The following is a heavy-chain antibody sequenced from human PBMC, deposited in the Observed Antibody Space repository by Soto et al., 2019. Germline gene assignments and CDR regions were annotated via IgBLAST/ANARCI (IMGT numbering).Heavy chain of an antibody. CDR2: IDGSGGST. V-gene: IGHV3-23*01. CDR3: AKDGVVRGWYFDY. D-gene: IGHD3-3*01. Sequence: VQLLESGGGLVQPGGSLRLSCAASGFTFSTYAMTWVRQAPGKGLEWVSTIDGSGGSTYYADSVKGRFTVSRDNSKNTLYLQMNSLRGEHTALYFCAKDGVVRGWYFDYWGQGTLVTVSS. CDR1: GFTFSTYA. J-gene: IGHJ4*02.